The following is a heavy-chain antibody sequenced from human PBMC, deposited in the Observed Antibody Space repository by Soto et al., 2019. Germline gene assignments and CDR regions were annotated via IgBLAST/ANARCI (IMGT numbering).Heavy chain of an antibody. Sequence: GGSLRLSCATSGFSFDAFTMYWVRQAPGKGLEWVSFVNWNGKTTNYADSVRGRFTISRDNSKNTLYLQMNSLRAEDTAVYYCAKDRAAYYYDSSGIPLGVYFDYWGQGTLVTVSS. CDR2: VNWNGKTT. CDR1: GFSFDAFT. D-gene: IGHD3-22*01. J-gene: IGHJ4*02. CDR3: AKDRAAYYYDSSGIPLGVYFDY. V-gene: IGHV3-43*01.